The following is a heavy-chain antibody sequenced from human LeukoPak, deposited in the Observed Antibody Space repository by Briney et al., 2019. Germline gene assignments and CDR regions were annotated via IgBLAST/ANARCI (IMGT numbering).Heavy chain of an antibody. V-gene: IGHV4-38-2*02. Sequence: PSETLSLTCTVSGYSLSSGYYWGWIRQPPGKGLEWIGSIYHSGSTYYNPSLKSRVTISVDTSKNQFSLKLSSVTAADTAVYYCARGGSVGHQIHDYWGQGTLVTVSS. CDR2: IYHSGST. J-gene: IGHJ4*02. CDR3: ARGGSVGHQIHDY. D-gene: IGHD1-26*01. CDR1: GYSLSSGYY.